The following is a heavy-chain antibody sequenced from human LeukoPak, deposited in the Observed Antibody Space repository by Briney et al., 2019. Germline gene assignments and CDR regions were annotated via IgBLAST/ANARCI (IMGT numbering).Heavy chain of an antibody. V-gene: IGHV4-39*07. J-gene: IGHJ2*01. Sequence: KPSETLSLTCTVSGGSVSGGSISTSRYYWGWIRQSPGKGLEWIGNFFYSGSTYYNPSLKSRVTVSVDTSKNQFSLQLNSVTAADTAVYYCVRVHLLPPDCYFDLWGRGTLVTVSS. CDR3: VRVHLLPPDCYFDL. CDR1: GGSISTSRYY. CDR2: FFYSGST.